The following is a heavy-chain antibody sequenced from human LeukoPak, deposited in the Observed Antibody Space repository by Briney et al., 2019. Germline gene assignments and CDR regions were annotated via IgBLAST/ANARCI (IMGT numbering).Heavy chain of an antibody. J-gene: IGHJ5*02. D-gene: IGHD2-15*01. CDR3: ARERDCSGGSCYWNWFDP. CDR2: INTNTGDP. CDR1: GYTFTSYA. Sequence: ASVKVSCKASGYTFTSYAMNWVRQAPGQGLEWMGWINTNTGDPTYAQGFTGRFVFSLDTSVSTAYLQISSLKAEDTAVYYCARERDCSGGSCYWNWFDPWGQGTLVTVSS. V-gene: IGHV7-4-1*02.